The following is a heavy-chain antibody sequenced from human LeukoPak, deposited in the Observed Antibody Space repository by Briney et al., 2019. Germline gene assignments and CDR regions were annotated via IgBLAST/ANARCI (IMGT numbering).Heavy chain of an antibody. CDR3: AREGGHVEMATIDY. V-gene: IGHV4-39*07. J-gene: IGHJ4*02. Sequence: PSGTLSLTCTVSGGSISSSSYYWGWIRQPPGKGLEWIGSIYYSGSTYYNPSLKSRVTISVDTSKNQFSLKLSSVTAADTAVYYCAREGGHVEMATIDYWGQGTLVTVSS. CDR1: GGSISSSSYY. CDR2: IYYSGST. D-gene: IGHD5-24*01.